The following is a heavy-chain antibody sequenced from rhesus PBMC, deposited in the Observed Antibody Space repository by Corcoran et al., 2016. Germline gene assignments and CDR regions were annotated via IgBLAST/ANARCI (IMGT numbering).Heavy chain of an antibody. Sequence: QVQLQESGPGLVKPSETLSLTCAVSGGSISDSYYWNWIRQPPGKGLEWIGNIDGGNGATTANPALKNGVTISKDTSKNQFSLKLSSVTAADTAVYYCARDPPLIAAGALDYWGQGVLVTVSS. CDR3: ARDPPLIAAGALDY. CDR2: IDGGNGAT. CDR1: GGSISDSYY. J-gene: IGHJ4*01. D-gene: IGHD6-13*01. V-gene: IGHV4S7*01.